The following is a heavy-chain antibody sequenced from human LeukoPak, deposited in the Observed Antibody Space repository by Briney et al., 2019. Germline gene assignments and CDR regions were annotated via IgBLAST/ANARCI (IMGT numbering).Heavy chain of an antibody. CDR1: GFTFSSYA. V-gene: IGHV3-30*04. J-gene: IGHJ4*02. Sequence: GGSLRLSCAAAGFTFSSYAMHWVRQAPGKGLEWVAVISYDGSNKYYADSVKGRFTISRANSKNTLYLQMNSLRAEDTAVYYCARVKVVAAVLDYWGQGTLVTVSS. CDR3: ARVKVVAAVLDY. D-gene: IGHD2-15*01. CDR2: ISYDGSNK.